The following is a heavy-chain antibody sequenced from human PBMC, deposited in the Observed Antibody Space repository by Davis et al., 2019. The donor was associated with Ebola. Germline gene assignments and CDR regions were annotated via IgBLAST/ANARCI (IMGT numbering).Heavy chain of an antibody. J-gene: IGHJ4*02. CDR1: GLTFTNAW. D-gene: IGHD6-19*01. CDR2: IDDSSTYI. V-gene: IGHV3-21*01. Sequence: PGGSLRLSCTVSGLTFTNAWMNWVRQAPGKGLEWVSSIDDSSTYIYYADSVKGRFTISRDNAKSSLYLRLNSLRAEDTGIYFCARGGASGWYPYWGQGALVTVSS. CDR3: ARGGASGWYPY.